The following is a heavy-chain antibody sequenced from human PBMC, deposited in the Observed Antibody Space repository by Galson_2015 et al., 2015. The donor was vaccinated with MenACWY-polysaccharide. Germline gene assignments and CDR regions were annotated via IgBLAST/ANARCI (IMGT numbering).Heavy chain of an antibody. V-gene: IGHV3-7*01. CDR2: MNQDGSTK. D-gene: IGHD2-2*01. J-gene: IGHJ4*02. CDR1: GFSFNNHW. Sequence: SLRLSCAASGFSFNNHWMNWVRQAPGKGLEWVANMNQDGSTKYSIDSVKGRFTISRDNAKNSLSLQMNSLRGDDTAVYYCARGGLPGAMDFWGRGTLVTVSS. CDR3: ARGGLPGAMDF.